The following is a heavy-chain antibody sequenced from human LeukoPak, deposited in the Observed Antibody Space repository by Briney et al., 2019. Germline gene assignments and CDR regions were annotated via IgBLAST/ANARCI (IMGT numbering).Heavy chain of an antibody. CDR2: IYYSGST. CDR1: GAXISSYY. J-gene: IGHJ5*02. CDR3: ARHRHYYDSSGYYYQP. D-gene: IGHD3-22*01. V-gene: IGHV4-59*01. Sequence: SETLSLTCSVSGAXISSYYCSWIRQPPGKGLEWVGYIYYSGSTNYNPSLKSRVTISVDTSKNQFSLRLSSVTAADTAVYYCARHRHYYDSSGYYYQPWGQGTLVTVSS.